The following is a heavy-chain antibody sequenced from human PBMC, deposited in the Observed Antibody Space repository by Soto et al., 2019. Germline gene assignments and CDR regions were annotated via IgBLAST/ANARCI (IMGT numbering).Heavy chain of an antibody. CDR1: GGSISSYY. CDR2: IYYSGST. CDR3: ARGGYCSGGSCSGVWFDP. D-gene: IGHD2-15*01. V-gene: IGHV4-59*01. Sequence: PSETLSLTCTVSGGSISSYYWSWIRQPPGKGLEWIGYIYYSGSTNYNPSLKSRVTISVDTSMNQFSLKLSSVTAADTAVYYCARGGYCSGGSCSGVWFDPWGQGTLVTVSS. J-gene: IGHJ5*02.